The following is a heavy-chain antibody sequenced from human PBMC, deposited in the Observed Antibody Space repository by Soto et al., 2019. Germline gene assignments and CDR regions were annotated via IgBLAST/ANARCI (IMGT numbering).Heavy chain of an antibody. CDR2: INHSGST. V-gene: IGHV4-34*01. D-gene: IGHD3-3*01. CDR1: GGSFSGYY. Sequence: SETLSLTCAVYGGSFSGYYWSWIRQPPGKGLEWIGEINHSGSTNYNPSLKSRVTISVDTSKNQFSLKLSSVTAADTAVYYCARGRGTIFGVTNYMDVWGKGTTVTVSS. J-gene: IGHJ6*03. CDR3: ARGRGTIFGVTNYMDV.